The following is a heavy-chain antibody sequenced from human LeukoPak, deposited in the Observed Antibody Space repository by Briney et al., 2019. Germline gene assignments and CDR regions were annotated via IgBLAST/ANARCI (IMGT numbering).Heavy chain of an antibody. Sequence: GGSLRLSCAASGFTVSSNYMSWVRQAPGKGLEWVSVIYSGGSTYYADSVKGRFTISRDNSKNTLHLQMNSLRAEDTAVYYCARDLRYCSSSSCYRGAFDIWGQGTMVTVSS. V-gene: IGHV3-66*02. CDR1: GFTVSSNY. CDR3: ARDLRYCSSSSCYRGAFDI. J-gene: IGHJ3*02. D-gene: IGHD2-2*01. CDR2: IYSGGST.